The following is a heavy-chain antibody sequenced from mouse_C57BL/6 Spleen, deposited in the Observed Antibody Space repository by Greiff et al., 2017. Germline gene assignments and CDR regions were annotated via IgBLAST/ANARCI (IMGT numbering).Heavy chain of an antibody. J-gene: IGHJ4*01. D-gene: IGHD1-1*01. CDR1: GFSFNTYA. CDR3: VRQVRYQLQGAKDY. Sequence: EVKLVESGGGLVQPKGSLKLSCAASGFSFNTYAMNWVRQAPGKGLEWVARIRSKSNNYATYYADSVKDRFTISRDDSESMLYLQMNNLKTEDTAMYYCVRQVRYQLQGAKDYWGQGTSVTVSS. V-gene: IGHV10-1*01. CDR2: IRSKSNNYAT.